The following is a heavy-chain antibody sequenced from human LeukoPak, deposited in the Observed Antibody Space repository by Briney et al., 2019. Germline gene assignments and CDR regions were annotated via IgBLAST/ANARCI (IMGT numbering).Heavy chain of an antibody. V-gene: IGHV3-74*03. CDR2: IDNAGSIT. CDR3: VRSAFHAGSGNYYDY. D-gene: IGHD3-22*01. J-gene: IGHJ4*02. Sequence: GGSLRLSCAGSGFIFSDFYMSWIRQAPGKGLVWVSRIDNAGSITTYADSVKGRFTISRDNAENTLYLQMNSLRVEDTAVYYCVRSAFHAGSGNYYDYWGQGTLVTVSS. CDR1: GFIFSDFY.